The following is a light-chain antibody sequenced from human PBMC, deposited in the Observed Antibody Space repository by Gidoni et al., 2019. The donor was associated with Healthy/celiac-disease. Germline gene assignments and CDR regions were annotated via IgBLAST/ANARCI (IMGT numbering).Light chain of an antibody. CDR3: QQYKNWPLT. J-gene: IGKJ4*01. CDR1: QSVSSN. CDR2: GAS. V-gene: IGKV3-15*01. Sequence: EIVITQSPAPLSVSPGERATLACRASQSVSSNLAWYQQKPGQAPRLLIYGASTRATGIPARFSGRGSGTEFTLTISSLQSEDFAVYYCQQYKNWPLTFGGGTKVEIK.